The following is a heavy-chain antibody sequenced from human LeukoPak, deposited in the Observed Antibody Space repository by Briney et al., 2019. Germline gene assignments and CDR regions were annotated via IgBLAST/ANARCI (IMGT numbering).Heavy chain of an antibody. D-gene: IGHD3-22*01. V-gene: IGHV1-46*01. Sequence: GASVKVSCKASGYTFISYCMHWVRQAPGQGLEWMGMINPSGGSTSYAQNLQGRVTMTRDTSTSTVYMELSSLRSEDTAVDYCARDRFRYYDSSGRDAFDIWGQGTTLTVSS. CDR1: GYTFISYC. J-gene: IGHJ3*02. CDR2: INPSGGST. CDR3: ARDRFRYYDSSGRDAFDI.